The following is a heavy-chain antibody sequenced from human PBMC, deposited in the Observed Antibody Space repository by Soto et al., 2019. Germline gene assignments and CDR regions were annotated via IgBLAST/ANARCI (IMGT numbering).Heavy chain of an antibody. J-gene: IGHJ4*02. D-gene: IGHD1-7*01. CDR2: INHSGST. CDR1: GGSFRGYY. CDR3: ARDKTTGLFDY. V-gene: IGHV4-34*01. Sequence: SETLSLTCAVYGGSFRGYYWTRIRQPPGTGLEWIGEINHSGSTNYNPSLKSRVTISVDTSKNQFSLKLTSVTAADTAVYYCARDKTTGLFDYWGQGTQVTVSS.